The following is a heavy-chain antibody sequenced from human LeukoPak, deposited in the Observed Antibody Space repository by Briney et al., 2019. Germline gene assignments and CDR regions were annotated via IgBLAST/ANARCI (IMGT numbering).Heavy chain of an antibody. Sequence: GGSLRLSCAASGFTFSSYAMSWVRQAPGEGLEWVSAISGSGGSTYYADSVKGRFTISRDNSKNTLYLQMNSLRAEDTAVYYCATTVLLWFGETIGDYWGQGTLVTVSS. CDR2: ISGSGGST. CDR1: GFTFSSYA. V-gene: IGHV3-23*01. D-gene: IGHD3-10*01. J-gene: IGHJ4*02. CDR3: ATTVLLWFGETIGDY.